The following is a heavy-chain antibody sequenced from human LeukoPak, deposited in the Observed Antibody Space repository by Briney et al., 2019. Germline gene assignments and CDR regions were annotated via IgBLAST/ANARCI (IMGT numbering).Heavy chain of an antibody. CDR1: GGSISSSSYY. Sequence: PPGTLSLTCTVSGGSISSSSYYWGWIRQPPGKGLEWIGSIYYSGSTYYNPSLKSRVTISVDTSKNQFSLKLNSVTAADTAVYYCARPYGAAGLDWGQGTLVTVSS. CDR3: ARPYGAAGLD. CDR2: IYYSGST. D-gene: IGHD4-17*01. J-gene: IGHJ4*02. V-gene: IGHV4-39*01.